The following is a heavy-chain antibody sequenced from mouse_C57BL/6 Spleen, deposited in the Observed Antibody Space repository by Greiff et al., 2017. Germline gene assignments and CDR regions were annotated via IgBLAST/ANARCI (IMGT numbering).Heavy chain of an antibody. J-gene: IGHJ1*03. CDR2: IYPGSGST. Sequence: QVQLQQPGAELVKPGASVKMSCKASGYTFTSYWITWVKQRPGQGLEWIGDIYPGSGSTNYNEKFKSKATLTVDTSSSTAYMQLSSLTSEDSAVYYCARWTLFTTLVAWDFDVWGTGTTVTVSS. D-gene: IGHD1-1*01. CDR1: GYTFTSYW. CDR3: ARWTLFTTLVAWDFDV. V-gene: IGHV1-55*01.